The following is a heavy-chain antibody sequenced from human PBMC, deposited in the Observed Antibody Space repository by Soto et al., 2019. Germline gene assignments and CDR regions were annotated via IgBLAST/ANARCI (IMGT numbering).Heavy chain of an antibody. CDR1: GGSVSRGSYY. Sequence: SETLSLTCSVSGGSVSRGSYYWSWIRQPPGNGLECIGYIYRSGTTNYNPSLKSRVTISVDTSKSQLSLKLTSVTAADTAVYYCARGEIIYDVSGYQSLYFDYWGQGTRVTVS. V-gene: IGHV4-61*01. D-gene: IGHD3-22*01. J-gene: IGHJ4*02. CDR2: IYRSGTT. CDR3: ARGEIIYDVSGYQSLYFDY.